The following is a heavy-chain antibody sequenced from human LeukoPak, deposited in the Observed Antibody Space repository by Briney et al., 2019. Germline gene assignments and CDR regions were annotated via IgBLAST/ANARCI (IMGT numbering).Heavy chain of an antibody. CDR3: ARAFSPFDSSGYYGH. J-gene: IGHJ4*02. CDR1: GYTFTGYY. D-gene: IGHD3-22*01. V-gene: IGHV1-2*02. Sequence: ASVKVSCKASGYTFTGYYMHWVRQAPGQGLEWMGWINPNSGGTNYAQKFQGRVTMTRDTSISTAYVELSRLRSDDTAVYYCARAFSPFDSSGYYGHWGQGTLVTVSS. CDR2: INPNSGGT.